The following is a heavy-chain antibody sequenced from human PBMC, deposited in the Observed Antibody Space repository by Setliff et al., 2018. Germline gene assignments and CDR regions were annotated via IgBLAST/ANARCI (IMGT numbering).Heavy chain of an antibody. CDR2: IWYDGSNK. J-gene: IGHJ4*02. D-gene: IGHD3-9*01. CDR1: GFTFNNFA. CDR3: ARDSVLRYFDY. V-gene: IGHV3-33*01. Sequence: GGSLRLSCAASGFTFNNFAMHWVRQAPGKGLEWVAVIWYDGSNKYYADSVKGRFTISRDNSKNTLYLQMNSLRAEDTAVYYCARDSVLRYFDYWGQGSLVTV.